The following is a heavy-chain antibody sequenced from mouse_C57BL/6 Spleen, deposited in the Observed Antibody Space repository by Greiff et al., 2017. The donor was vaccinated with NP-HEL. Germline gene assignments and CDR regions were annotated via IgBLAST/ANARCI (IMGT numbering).Heavy chain of an antibody. CDR3: ARGGPYYFDY. J-gene: IGHJ2*01. CDR1: GYAFSSYW. CDR2: IYPGDGDT. Sequence: VQLQQSGAELVKPGASVKISCKASGYAFSSYWMNWVKQRPGKGLEWIGQIYPGDGDTNYNGKLKGKATLTADKSSSPAYMQLSSLTSEDSAVYFCARGGPYYFDYWGQGTTLTVSS. V-gene: IGHV1-80*01.